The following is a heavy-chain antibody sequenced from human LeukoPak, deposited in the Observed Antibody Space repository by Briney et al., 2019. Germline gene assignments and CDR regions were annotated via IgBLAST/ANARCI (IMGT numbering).Heavy chain of an antibody. J-gene: IGHJ4*02. CDR1: GYTFTGYY. V-gene: IGHV1-2*02. Sequence: GASVKVSCKASGYTFTGYYMHWVRQAPGQGLEWMGWINPNSGGTNYAQKFQGRVTMTRDTSISTAYMELSRLRSDDTAVYYCAREPVAVAGTGPYYWGQGTLVTVSS. CDR3: AREPVAVAGTGPYY. D-gene: IGHD6-19*01. CDR2: INPNSGGT.